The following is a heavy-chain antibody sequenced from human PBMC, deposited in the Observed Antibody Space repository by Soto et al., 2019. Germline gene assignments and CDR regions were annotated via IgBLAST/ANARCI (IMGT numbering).Heavy chain of an antibody. CDR2: INAGNGNT. CDR3: APSHFWSGPQRLYYYYGMDV. CDR1: GYTFTSYA. D-gene: IGHD3-3*01. J-gene: IGHJ6*02. Sequence: ASVKVSCKASGYTFTSYAMHWVRQAPGQRLEWMGWINAGNGNTKYSQKFQGRVTITRDTSASTAYMELSSLRSEDTAVYYCAPSHFWSGPQRLYYYYGMDVWGQGTTVTVSS. V-gene: IGHV1-3*01.